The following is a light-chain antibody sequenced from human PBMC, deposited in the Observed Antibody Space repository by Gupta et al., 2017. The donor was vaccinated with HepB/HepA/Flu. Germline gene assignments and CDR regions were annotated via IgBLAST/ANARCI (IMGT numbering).Light chain of an antibody. CDR1: DIGSKS. V-gene: IGLV3-21*04. Sequence: SYVLTQPLPASVAPGKTARIICGGNDIGSKSGYWDQQRSGQAPMLVIYYDSDRPLGIPERFSGSNSGNTATLTISRVEAGDEADYYCTAWDTGSDKLVFGTGTTVTVL. CDR2: YDS. J-gene: IGLJ1*01. CDR3: TAWDTGSDKLV.